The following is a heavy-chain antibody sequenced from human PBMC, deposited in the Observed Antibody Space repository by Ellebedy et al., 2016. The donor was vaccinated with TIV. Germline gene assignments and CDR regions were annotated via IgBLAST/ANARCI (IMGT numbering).Heavy chain of an antibody. V-gene: IGHV4-59*01. CDR2: IYYSGST. Sequence: MPSETLSLTCNVSGGSLSRYYWSWIRQPPGKGLEWIAYIYYSGSTNYNPSLKSRVSISVDTFKSQFSLKLSSVTAADTAVYYCASGRWLPLPGSWGQGTLVTVSS. CDR3: ASGRWLPLPGS. D-gene: IGHD5-24*01. J-gene: IGHJ5*02. CDR1: GGSLSRYY.